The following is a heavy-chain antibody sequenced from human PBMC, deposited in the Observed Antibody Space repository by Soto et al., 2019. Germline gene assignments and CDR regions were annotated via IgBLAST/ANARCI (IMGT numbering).Heavy chain of an antibody. V-gene: IGHV4-59*08. Sequence: SETLSLTCTVSGGSISSYYWSWIRQPPGKGLEWIGYIYYSGSTNYNPSLKSRVTISVDTSKNQFSLKLSSVTAADTAVYYCARHDKGDSSWYDSLWDYWGQGTLVTVSS. CDR3: ARHDKGDSSWYDSLWDY. J-gene: IGHJ4*02. D-gene: IGHD6-13*01. CDR2: IYYSGST. CDR1: GGSISSYY.